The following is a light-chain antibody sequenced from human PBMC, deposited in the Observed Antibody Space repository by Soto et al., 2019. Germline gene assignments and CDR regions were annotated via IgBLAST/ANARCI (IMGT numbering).Light chain of an antibody. CDR1: QSVRTN. J-gene: IGKJ1*01. V-gene: IGKV3-15*01. CDR2: GAS. Sequence: EVVMTQTPAILSVSPGERATLSCRASQSVRTNLAWYQQQPGQAPRLLIFGASTRATGIPASFSGSRSVTEFTLTISSLQSEDFAVYYCQHYNDWPPWTFGQGTKVEIK. CDR3: QHYNDWPPWT.